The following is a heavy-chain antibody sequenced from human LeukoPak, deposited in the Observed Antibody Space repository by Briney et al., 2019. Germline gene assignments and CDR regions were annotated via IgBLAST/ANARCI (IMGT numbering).Heavy chain of an antibody. CDR2: IYYSGST. CDR1: GGSISSHY. J-gene: IGHJ4*01. CDR3: ARGESFDY. V-gene: IGHV4-59*11. Sequence: ETLSLTCTVSGGSISSHYWRWIRQPPGKGLEWIGYIYYSGSTNYNPSLKSRVTISVDTSKNQFSLKLSSVTAADTAVYYCARGESFDYWGQGTLVTVSS.